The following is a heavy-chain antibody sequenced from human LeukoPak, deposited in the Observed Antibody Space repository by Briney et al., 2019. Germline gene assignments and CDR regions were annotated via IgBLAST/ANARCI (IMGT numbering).Heavy chain of an antibody. CDR2: ISYDGSNK. CDR3: AREYCSGGSCETFMDV. J-gene: IGHJ6*02. D-gene: IGHD2-15*01. CDR1: GFTFSSYA. Sequence: GGSLRPSCAASGFTFSSYAMHWVRQAPGKGLEWVAVISYDGSNKYYADSVKGRFTISRDNSKNTLYLQMNSLRAEDTAVYYCAREYCSGGSCETFMDVWGQGTTVTVSS. V-gene: IGHV3-30-3*01.